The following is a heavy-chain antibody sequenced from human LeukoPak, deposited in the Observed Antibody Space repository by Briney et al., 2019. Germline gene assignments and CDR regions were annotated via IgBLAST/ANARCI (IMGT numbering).Heavy chain of an antibody. CDR1: GFTFTGDY. CDR2: INPISGGT. Sequence: ASVKVSCKVSGFTFTGDYIHWVRQAPGQGLEWMGWINPISGGTDYAQKFQGRVSMTRDTSITTVYMDLTRLRSDDTAVYYCARARSTTGTSLTDYWGQGTVVTVSS. J-gene: IGHJ4*02. D-gene: IGHD1-1*01. CDR3: ARARSTTGTSLTDY. V-gene: IGHV1-2*02.